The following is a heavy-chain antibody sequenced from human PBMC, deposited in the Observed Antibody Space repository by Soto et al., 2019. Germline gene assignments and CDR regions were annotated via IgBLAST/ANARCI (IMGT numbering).Heavy chain of an antibody. V-gene: IGHV1-18*01. D-gene: IGHD3-9*01. Sequence: ASVKVSCKASGYTFTSYGISWVRQAPGQGLEWMGWISAYNGNTNYAQKLQGRVTMTTDTSTSTAYMELRSLRSDDTAVYYCARVKTYYDILTGYITQEHFEVWGQGTLVTVSS. CDR1: GYTFTSYG. CDR2: ISAYNGNT. J-gene: IGHJ4*02. CDR3: ARVKTYYDILTGYITQEHFEV.